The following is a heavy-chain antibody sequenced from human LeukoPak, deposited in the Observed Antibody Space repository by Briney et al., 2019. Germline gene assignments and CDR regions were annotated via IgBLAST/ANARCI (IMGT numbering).Heavy chain of an antibody. CDR3: GKSAPSGFDP. CDR1: GGTFSSYA. V-gene: IGHV1-3*01. J-gene: IGHJ5*02. Sequence: ASVKVSCKASGGTFSSYAISWVRQAPGRSLEWMGRINAGNGDAKYSQNFHDRITITRDTSASTVYMELTSLRSEDTAVYYCGKSAPSGFDPWGQGTLVIVSS. CDR2: INAGNGDA.